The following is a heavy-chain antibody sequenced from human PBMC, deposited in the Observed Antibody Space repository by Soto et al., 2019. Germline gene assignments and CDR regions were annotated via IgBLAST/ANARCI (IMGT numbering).Heavy chain of an antibody. J-gene: IGHJ6*02. Sequence: SQTLSLTCAISGDSVSSTSAAWNWIRQSPSRGLEWLGRTYYRSKWYNDYAVSVKSRITINPDTSKNQFSLQLNSVTPEDTAVYYCARDRSGGSLNLKGYYYYGMDVWGQGTTVTVSS. CDR3: ARDRSGGSLNLKGYYYYGMDV. D-gene: IGHD2-15*01. CDR2: TYYRSKWYN. V-gene: IGHV6-1*01. CDR1: GDSVSSTSAA.